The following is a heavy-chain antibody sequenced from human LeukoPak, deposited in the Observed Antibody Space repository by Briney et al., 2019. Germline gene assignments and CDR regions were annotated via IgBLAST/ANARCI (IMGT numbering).Heavy chain of an antibody. J-gene: IGHJ4*02. CDR1: GGSISSSSYY. D-gene: IGHD3-10*01. CDR3: ASESYYFGSGKYCLFDY. CDR2: IYYSGNT. Sequence: PSETLSLTCTVSGGSISSSSYYWGWIRQAPGKGLEWIGSIYYSGNTYYNPSLKSRVTISVDTSKNQFSLKLSSMTAADTAVYYCASESYYFGSGKYCLFDYWGQGTLVTVSS. V-gene: IGHV4-39*01.